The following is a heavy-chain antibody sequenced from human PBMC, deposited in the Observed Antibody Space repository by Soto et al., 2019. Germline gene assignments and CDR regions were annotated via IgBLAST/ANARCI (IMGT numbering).Heavy chain of an antibody. CDR3: ARAVVAATKGWFDP. D-gene: IGHD2-15*01. CDR1: GGSISSGGYS. J-gene: IGHJ5*02. V-gene: IGHV4-30-2*01. CDR2: IYHSGST. Sequence: SETLSLTCAVSGGSISSGGYSWSWIRQPPGKGLEWIGYIYHSGSTYYNPSLKSRVTISVDRSKNQFSLQLSSVTAADTAVYYCARAVVAATKGWFDPWGQGTLVTVSS.